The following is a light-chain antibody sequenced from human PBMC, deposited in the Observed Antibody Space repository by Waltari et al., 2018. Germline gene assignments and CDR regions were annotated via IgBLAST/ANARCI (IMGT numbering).Light chain of an antibody. CDR1: QSVSSSY. CDR2: GAS. J-gene: IGKJ2*01. Sequence: EIVLTQSPGTLSLSPGERATLSCRASQSVSSSYLAWYQQKPGHAPRILIYGASRRATGIPDRFSGSGSGTDFTLTISRLEPEDFAVYYCQQYGSSPGYTFGQGTKLEIK. CDR3: QQYGSSPGYT. V-gene: IGKV3-20*01.